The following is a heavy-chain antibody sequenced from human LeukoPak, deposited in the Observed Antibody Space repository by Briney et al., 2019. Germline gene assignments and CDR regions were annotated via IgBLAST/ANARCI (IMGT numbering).Heavy chain of an antibody. Sequence: SETLSLTCAVSGGSISSSNWWSWIRQPAGKGLEWIGRIYTSGSTNYNPSLKSRVTMSVDTSKNQFSLKLSSVTAADTAVYYCARDGSSSFIGPFDAFDIWGQGTMVTVSS. CDR3: ARDGSSSFIGPFDAFDI. CDR1: GGSISSSNW. CDR2: IYTSGST. V-gene: IGHV4-4*07. J-gene: IGHJ3*02. D-gene: IGHD6-13*01.